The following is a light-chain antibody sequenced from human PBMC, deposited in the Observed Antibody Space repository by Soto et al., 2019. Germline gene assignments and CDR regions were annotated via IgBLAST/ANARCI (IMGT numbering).Light chain of an antibody. V-gene: IGLV1-51*01. J-gene: IGLJ1*01. CDR2: DDT. CDR1: SPNIEANS. Sequence: QPVLTHPPSVSAAPGQQLTISCSRSSPNIEANSSSSYRPLPGPAPRLLIYDDTKRPSGIPDRFSGSKSGTSATLGITGFQTGDEADYYCGSWDSSLSAYVFGTGTKVTVL. CDR3: GSWDSSLSAYV.